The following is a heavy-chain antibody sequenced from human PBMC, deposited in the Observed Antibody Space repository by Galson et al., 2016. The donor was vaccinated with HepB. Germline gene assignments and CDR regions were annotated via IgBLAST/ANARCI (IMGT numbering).Heavy chain of an antibody. J-gene: IGHJ6*02. CDR3: AKDISPAYRVISSNYYYGMDV. CDR1: GFTFDHYA. V-gene: IGHV3-9*01. CDR2: ISWNSGSM. D-gene: IGHD3-16*01. Sequence: SLRLSCAASGFTFDHYAMHWVRQAPGKGLEWVSGISWNSGSMGYADSVKGRFTISRDHAKNSLYLRLSSLRAEDTALYYCAKDISPAYRVISSNYYYGMDVWGQGTTVTVSS.